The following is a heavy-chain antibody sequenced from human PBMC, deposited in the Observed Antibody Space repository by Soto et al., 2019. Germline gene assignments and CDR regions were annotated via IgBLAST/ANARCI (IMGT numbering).Heavy chain of an antibody. CDR2: ISGGGDTT. Sequence: EVQLLESGGGLVQPGGSLRLSCAASGFTFNNYAMTWVRQAPGKGLEWVSAISGGGDTTSYADSVKGRFTVSRDGSKYTLYLQMSSLRAEDTALYYCAKGRVGSGSLTPRVDFWGQGTLVTVSS. V-gene: IGHV3-23*01. CDR1: GFTFNNYA. J-gene: IGHJ4*02. D-gene: IGHD3-10*01. CDR3: AKGRVGSGSLTPRVDF.